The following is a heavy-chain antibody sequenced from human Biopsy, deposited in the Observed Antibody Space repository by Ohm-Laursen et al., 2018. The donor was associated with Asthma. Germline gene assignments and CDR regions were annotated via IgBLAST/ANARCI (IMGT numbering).Heavy chain of an antibody. CDR3: ARAQDYYDSRGYYRSFDY. D-gene: IGHD3-22*01. J-gene: IGHJ4*02. Sequence: SQTLSLTCTVSYCSITSGDYYWTWIRQHPGKGLEWIGFIYYSGSTYYNPSLKSRVSISIDTSKNQFSLKLSSVTAADTAVYYCARAQDYYDSRGYYRSFDYWGQGTLVTVSS. CDR2: IYYSGST. CDR1: YCSITSGDYY. V-gene: IGHV4-31*03.